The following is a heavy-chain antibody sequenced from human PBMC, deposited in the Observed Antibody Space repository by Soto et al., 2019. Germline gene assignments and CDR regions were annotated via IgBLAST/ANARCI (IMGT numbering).Heavy chain of an antibody. V-gene: IGHV1-18*01. J-gene: IGHJ5*02. D-gene: IGHD3-3*01. CDR3: ARDKKDFWSGFNWFDP. Sequence: ASVKVSCKASCSNFTRYGSSGGRRPPRQGLEWMGWISAYNGNTNYAQKLQGRVTMTTDTSTSTAYMELRSLRSDDTAVYYCARDKKDFWSGFNWFDPWGQGTLVTVSS. CDR1: CSNFTRYG. CDR2: ISAYNGNT.